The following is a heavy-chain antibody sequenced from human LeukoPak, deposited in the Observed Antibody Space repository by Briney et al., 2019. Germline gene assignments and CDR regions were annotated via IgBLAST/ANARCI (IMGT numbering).Heavy chain of an antibody. CDR3: ASSGYSYADPGYYYYGMDV. Sequence: SETLSLTCTVSGGSISSGGYYWSWIRQHPGKGLEWIGYIYYSGSTYYNPSLKSRVTISVDTSKNQFSLKLSFVTAADTAVYYCASSGYSYADPGYYYYGMDVWGQGTTVTVSS. CDR2: IYYSGST. D-gene: IGHD5-18*01. V-gene: IGHV4-31*03. CDR1: GGSISSGGYY. J-gene: IGHJ6*02.